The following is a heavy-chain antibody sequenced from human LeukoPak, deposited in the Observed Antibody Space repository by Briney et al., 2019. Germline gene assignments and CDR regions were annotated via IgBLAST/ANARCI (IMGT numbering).Heavy chain of an antibody. D-gene: IGHD1-26*01. J-gene: IGHJ1*01. CDR3: ATHPPDQWERDTAYFQH. CDR2: FDPEDGET. Sequence: ASVKVSCKVSGYTLTELSMHWVRQAPGKGLERMGGFDPEDGETIYAQKFQGRVTMTEDTSTDTAYMELSSLRSEDTAVYYCATHPPDQWERDTAYFQHWGQGTLVTVSS. V-gene: IGHV1-24*01. CDR1: GYTLTELS.